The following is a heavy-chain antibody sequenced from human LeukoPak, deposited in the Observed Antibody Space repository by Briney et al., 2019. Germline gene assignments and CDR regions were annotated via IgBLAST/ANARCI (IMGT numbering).Heavy chain of an antibody. CDR3: ARRGYDYVWGSADYFDY. D-gene: IGHD3-16*01. J-gene: IGHJ4*02. CDR2: ISYDGINK. V-gene: IGHV3-30*04. Sequence: GGSLRLSCVVSGFTFSSYPMHWVRQAPGKVLEWVAVISYDGINKYYVDSVKGRFTISRDNAKNSLYLQMNSLRAEDTALYYCARRGYDYVWGSADYFDYWGQGTLVTVSS. CDR1: GFTFSSYP.